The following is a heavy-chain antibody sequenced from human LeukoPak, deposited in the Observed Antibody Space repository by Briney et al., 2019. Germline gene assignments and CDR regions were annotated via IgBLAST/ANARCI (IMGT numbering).Heavy chain of an antibody. CDR1: GGSISTYY. J-gene: IGHJ4*02. V-gene: IGHV4-59*08. D-gene: IGHD3-10*01. CDR3: ARPLLWFGEFGY. Sequence: PSETLSLTCTVSGGSISTYYWSWIRQSPGRGLEWIGYIYYSGITKYNPSLKSRVTLSVDTSKNQFPLKLTSVTAADTAVYYCARPLLWFGEFGYWGQGALVTVSP. CDR2: IYYSGIT.